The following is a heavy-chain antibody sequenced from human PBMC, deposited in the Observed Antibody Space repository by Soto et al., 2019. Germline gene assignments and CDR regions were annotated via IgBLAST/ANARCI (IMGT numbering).Heavy chain of an antibody. V-gene: IGHV4-30-2*01. Sequence: PSETLSLTCAVSGGSISSGGYSWSWIRQPPGKGLEWIGYIYHSGSTYYNPSLKSRVTISVDRSKNQFSLKLSSVTAADTAVYYCARGRSIAAAGLDYWGQGTLVTVSS. CDR3: ARGRSIAAAGLDY. CDR2: IYHSGST. D-gene: IGHD6-13*01. J-gene: IGHJ4*02. CDR1: GGSISSGGYS.